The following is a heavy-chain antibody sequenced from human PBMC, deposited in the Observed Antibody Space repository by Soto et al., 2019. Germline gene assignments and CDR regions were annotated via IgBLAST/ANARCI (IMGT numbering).Heavy chain of an antibody. CDR2: IIPIFGTV. CDR3: PGGGERDYYVTSGSR. V-gene: IGHV1-69*12. J-gene: IGHJ4*02. D-gene: IGHD3-22*01. CDR1: GGTFSNYA. Sequence: QVQLVQSGAEVKKPGSSVKVSCKASGGTFSNYALDWVRQAPGQGLEWMGGIIPIFGTVRHAQNFQGRVTITADVGTAAVYMALRSLRPEASAMYSCPGGGERDYYVTSGSRWGQGTLVTVSS.